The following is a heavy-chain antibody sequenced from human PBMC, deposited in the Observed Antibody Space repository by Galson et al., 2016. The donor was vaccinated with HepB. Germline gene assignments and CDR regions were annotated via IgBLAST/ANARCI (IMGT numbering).Heavy chain of an antibody. Sequence: ETLSLTCVVSGGSISTSNWWTWLRQSPGKGLEWIGEIYHTGVTNYNPSVKSRVTISVDKSTNQFSLKLISMTAADTAVYYCARNGRTARGAFDIWGQGTMVTVSS. CDR3: ARNGRTARGAFDI. V-gene: IGHV4-4*02. J-gene: IGHJ3*02. CDR2: IYHTGVT. CDR1: GGSISTSNW. D-gene: IGHD2-8*01.